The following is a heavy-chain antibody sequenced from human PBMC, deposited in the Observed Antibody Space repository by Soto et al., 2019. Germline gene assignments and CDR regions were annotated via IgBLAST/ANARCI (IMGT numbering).Heavy chain of an antibody. D-gene: IGHD3-3*01. J-gene: IGHJ6*03. CDR2: IIPILGIA. CDR3: ARDRYYDFLSLSHWQDYCYYMDF. Sequence: SVKVSCKASGGTFSSYTISWLRQAPGQGIEWMGRIIPILGIANYAQKFQGRVTITADKSTSTAYMELSSLRSEDTAVYYCARDRYYDFLSLSHWQDYCYYMDFWGKGTTVTVSS. CDR1: GGTFSSYT. V-gene: IGHV1-69*04.